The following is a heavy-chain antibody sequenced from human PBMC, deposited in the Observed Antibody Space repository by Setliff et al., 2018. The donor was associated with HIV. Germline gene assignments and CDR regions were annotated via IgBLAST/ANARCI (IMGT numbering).Heavy chain of an antibody. J-gene: IGHJ3*02. D-gene: IGHD2-8*02. V-gene: IGHV3-21*05. Sequence: PGGSLRLSCAASGFTFSSYSMNWVRQAPGKGLEWVSYISSSSSYIYYADSVKGRFTISRDNAKNSLYLQMNSLRAEDTAVYYCARDRSPHWELVPEGAFDIWGQGTMVTVSS. CDR2: ISSSSSYI. CDR3: ARDRSPHWELVPEGAFDI. CDR1: GFTFSSYS.